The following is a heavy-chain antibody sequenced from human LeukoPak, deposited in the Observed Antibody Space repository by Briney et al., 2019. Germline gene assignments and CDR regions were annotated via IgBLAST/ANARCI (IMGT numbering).Heavy chain of an antibody. J-gene: IGHJ4*02. CDR3: ARGMVGATYFDY. V-gene: IGHV3-33*01. CDR2: IWYDGINK. CDR1: GFTFSSYG. Sequence: GRSLRLSCAASGFTFSSYGMHWVRQAPGKGLKWVAVIWYDGINKYYADSVKGRFTISRDNSKNTLYLQMNGLRAEDTAVYYCARGMVGATYFDYWGQGTLVTVSS. D-gene: IGHD1-26*01.